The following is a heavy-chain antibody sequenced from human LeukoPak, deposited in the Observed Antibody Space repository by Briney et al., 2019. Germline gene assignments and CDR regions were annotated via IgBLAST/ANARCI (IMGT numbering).Heavy chain of an antibody. CDR3: TRRGLGYCSGGSCYPTYYGMDV. D-gene: IGHD2-15*01. Sequence: GGSLRLSCAASGFTFSGSAMHWVRQASGKGLEWVGRIRSKANSYATAYAASVKGRFTISRDDSKNTAYLQMNSLKTEDTAVYYCTRRGLGYCSGGSCYPTYYGMDVWGKGTTVTVSS. V-gene: IGHV3-73*01. CDR2: IRSKANSYAT. J-gene: IGHJ6*04. CDR1: GFTFSGSA.